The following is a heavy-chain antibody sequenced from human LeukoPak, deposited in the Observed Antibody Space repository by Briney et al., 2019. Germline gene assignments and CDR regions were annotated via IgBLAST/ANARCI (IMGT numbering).Heavy chain of an antibody. CDR3: ARHRAEMVTITDDAFDM. CDR1: GSSIGTYS. D-gene: IGHD5-24*01. CDR2: IYSTGST. J-gene: IGHJ3*02. Sequence: SETLSLTCTVSGSSIGTYSWSWIRQPPGKGLEWIGYIYSTGSTHYNPSLKGRATMSLDTSKNQFSLRLSSVTAADTAVFYYARHRAEMVTITDDAFDMWGQGTMVTVSS. V-gene: IGHV4-4*09.